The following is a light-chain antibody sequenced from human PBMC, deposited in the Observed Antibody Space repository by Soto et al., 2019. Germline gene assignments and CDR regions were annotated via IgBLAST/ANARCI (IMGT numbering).Light chain of an antibody. Sequence: DIQLTQSPSFLSASVGDRITITCRASQDIRANLAWYQQKPGKAPKVLISAASALQGGVPSRFSGSGSGTEFTLTISCLQPDDFATYYCQKVNDYPLTFDGETKEQIK. V-gene: IGKV1-9*01. CDR2: AAS. CDR1: QDIRAN. CDR3: QKVNDYPLT. J-gene: IGKJ4*01.